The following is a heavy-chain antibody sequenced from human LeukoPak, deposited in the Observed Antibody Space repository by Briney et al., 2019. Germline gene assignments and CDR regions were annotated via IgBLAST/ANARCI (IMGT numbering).Heavy chain of an antibody. D-gene: IGHD6-13*01. Sequence: SETLSLTCTVSGDSINSYYWSWIRQPPGKGLEWIGYIYYSGSTNYNPSLKSRVTISVDTSKNQFSLKLSSVAAADTAVYYCARGRIEAAGILDYWGQGTLVTVSS. CDR3: ARGRIEAAGILDY. J-gene: IGHJ4*02. V-gene: IGHV4-59*08. CDR2: IYYSGST. CDR1: GDSINSYY.